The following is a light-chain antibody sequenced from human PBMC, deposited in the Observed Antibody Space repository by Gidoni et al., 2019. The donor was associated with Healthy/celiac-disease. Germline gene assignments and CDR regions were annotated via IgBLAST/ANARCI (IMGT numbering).Light chain of an antibody. CDR2: GAS. J-gene: IGKJ4*01. CDR1: QSVSSN. Sequence: EIVMTQAPATLSVSPGERATLSCRASQSVSSNLAWYQQKPGQAPRPLIYGASTRATGIPARFSGSGSGTEFTLNISSLQSEDFAVYYCQQYNNWLFTFGGGTKVEIK. V-gene: IGKV3-15*01. CDR3: QQYNNWLFT.